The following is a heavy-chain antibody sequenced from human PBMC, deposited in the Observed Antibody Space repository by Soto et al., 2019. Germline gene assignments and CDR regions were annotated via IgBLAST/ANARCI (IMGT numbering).Heavy chain of an antibody. Sequence: QVRLQESGPGLVKPSETLSLTCSVSGVSVSSGSFYWSWIRQPPGKGLEWIGFIYNTETFNYNPSLKSRVTLSVDASKHQFSLTLCSVTAADTAVYYCARVPLRYSSSHNFDSWGQGALVTVSS. J-gene: IGHJ4*02. D-gene: IGHD6-19*01. CDR2: IYNTETF. CDR1: GVSVSSGSFY. V-gene: IGHV4-61*01. CDR3: ARVPLRYSSSHNFDS.